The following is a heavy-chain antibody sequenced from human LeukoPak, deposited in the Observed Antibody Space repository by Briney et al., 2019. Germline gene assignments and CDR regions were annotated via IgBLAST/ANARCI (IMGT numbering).Heavy chain of an antibody. CDR1: GGSISSYY. CDR2: IYYSGST. CDR3: ARVGKKQWLVPDY. D-gene: IGHD6-19*01. Sequence: PSETLSLTCTVSGGSISSYYWSWIRQPPGKGLEWIGYIYYSGSTNYNPSLKSRVTISADTSKNQFSLKLSSVTAADTAVYYCARVGKKQWLVPDYWGQGTLVTVSS. J-gene: IGHJ4*02. V-gene: IGHV4-59*01.